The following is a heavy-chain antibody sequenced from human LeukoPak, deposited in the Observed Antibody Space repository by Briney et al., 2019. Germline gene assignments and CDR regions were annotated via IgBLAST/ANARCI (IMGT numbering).Heavy chain of an antibody. CDR1: GGTFSSYA. V-gene: IGHV1-69*13. Sequence: ASVKVSCKASGGTFSSYAISWVRQAPGQGLEWMGGIIPIFGTANYAQKFQGRVTITADESTSTAYMELSSLRSEDTAVYCCARDNAPKYYYDSSGSFDIWGQGTMVTVSS. CDR3: ARDNAPKYYYDSSGSFDI. J-gene: IGHJ3*02. D-gene: IGHD3-22*01. CDR2: IIPIFGTA.